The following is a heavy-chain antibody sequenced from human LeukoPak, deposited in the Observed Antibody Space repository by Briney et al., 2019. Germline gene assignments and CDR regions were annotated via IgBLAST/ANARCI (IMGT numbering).Heavy chain of an antibody. CDR1: GGSFSGYY. V-gene: IGHV4-34*01. D-gene: IGHD3-3*01. CDR2: INHSGST. CDR3: ARGPSGDFSS. Sequence: SETLSLTCAVYGGSFSGYYWSWIRQPPGKGLEWIGEINHSGSTNYNPSLKSRVTISVDTSKNQFSLKLSSVTAADTAVYYCARGPSGDFSSWGQGTLVTVSS. J-gene: IGHJ5*02.